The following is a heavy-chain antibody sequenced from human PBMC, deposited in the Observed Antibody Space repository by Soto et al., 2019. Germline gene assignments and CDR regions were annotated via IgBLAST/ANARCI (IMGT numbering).Heavy chain of an antibody. CDR2: INYSGST. D-gene: IGHD2-15*01. Sequence: QVQLQESGPGLVKPSETLSLTCTVSGGSISSYYWSWIRQPPGKGLEWIGYINYSGSTNYNPSLKSRVTISVDTSKNQFSLKLSSVTAADTAVYYCARHIPIYCSGGSCYSSWFDPWGQGTLVTVSS. CDR3: ARHIPIYCSGGSCYSSWFDP. J-gene: IGHJ5*02. CDR1: GGSISSYY. V-gene: IGHV4-59*08.